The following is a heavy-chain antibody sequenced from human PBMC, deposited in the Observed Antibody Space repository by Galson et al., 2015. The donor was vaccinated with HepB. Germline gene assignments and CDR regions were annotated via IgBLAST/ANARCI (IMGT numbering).Heavy chain of an antibody. CDR1: GYTFTSYY. V-gene: IGHV1-46*01. Sequence: SVKVSCKASGYTFTSYYMHWVRQAPGQGLEWMGIINPSGGSTSYAQKFQGRVTMTRDTSTSTVYMELSSLRSEDTAVYYCARDVMRASVPAADFGGCIVWGQGTTVTVSS. D-gene: IGHD2-2*01. CDR3: ARDVMRASVPAADFGGCIV. CDR2: INPSGGST. J-gene: IGHJ6*02.